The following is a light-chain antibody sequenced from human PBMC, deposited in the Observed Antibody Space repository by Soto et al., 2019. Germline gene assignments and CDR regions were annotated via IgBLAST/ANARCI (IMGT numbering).Light chain of an antibody. CDR3: LQDYNYPIT. J-gene: IGKJ5*01. Sequence: IQMTQSPSSLSASVRDRVTITCRASQGIRIDLGWYQQKPGKAPKLLIYSASSLQIGVPSRFSGSGSGTDFTFTISGLQPEDFGTYYCLQDYNYPITFGQGTRLEI. CDR2: SAS. V-gene: IGKV1-6*01. CDR1: QGIRID.